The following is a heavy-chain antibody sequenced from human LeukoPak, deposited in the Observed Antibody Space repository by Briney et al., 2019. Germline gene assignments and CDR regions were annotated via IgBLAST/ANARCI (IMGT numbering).Heavy chain of an antibody. V-gene: IGHV1-69*02. CDR1: GGTFSSYT. CDR3: ARATAYSSSSYAFDI. CDR2: IIPMLGIA. J-gene: IGHJ3*02. Sequence: GASVKVSCKASGGTFSSYTISWVRQAPGQGLEWMGRIIPMLGIANYAQKFQGRVTITADKSTSTAYMELSSLRSEDTAVYYCARATAYSSSSYAFDIWGQGTMVTVSS. D-gene: IGHD6-13*01.